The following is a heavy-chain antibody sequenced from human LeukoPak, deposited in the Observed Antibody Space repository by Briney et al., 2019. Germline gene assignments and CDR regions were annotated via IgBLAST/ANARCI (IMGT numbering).Heavy chain of an antibody. CDR3: AKQSLYDSSDHFHY. V-gene: IGHV3-23*01. J-gene: IGHJ4*02. Sequence: GGSLRLSRAASGFTFSSYAMTWVRQAPGKGLEWVSTITGSGGYAYYADSVKGRFTISRDNSKNTLFLRMNSLRAEDTAVYFCAKQSLYDSSDHFHYWGQGTLVTVSS. D-gene: IGHD3-22*01. CDR2: ITGSGGYA. CDR1: GFTFSSYA.